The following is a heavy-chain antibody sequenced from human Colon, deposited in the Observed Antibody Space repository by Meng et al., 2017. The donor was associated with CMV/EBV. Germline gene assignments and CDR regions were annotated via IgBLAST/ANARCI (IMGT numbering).Heavy chain of an antibody. Sequence: GESLKISCATSGFTFGSYSMNWVRQAPGKGLEWVSSISGPGGSIWYADSMRGRFTVSRDNAKTSQYLQMNSLRAEDTAVYYCARVERYCRGTTCYGPYYFDSWGQGTLVTVSS. CDR3: ARVERYCRGTTCYGPYYFDS. CDR1: GFTFGSYS. J-gene: IGHJ4*02. V-gene: IGHV3-21*01. CDR2: ISGPGGSI. D-gene: IGHD2-2*01.